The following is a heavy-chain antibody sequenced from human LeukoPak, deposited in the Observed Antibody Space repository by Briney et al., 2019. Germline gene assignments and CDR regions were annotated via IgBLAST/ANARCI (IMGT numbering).Heavy chain of an antibody. CDR2: IIGSGGTT. CDR1: VFTFSNYA. J-gene: IGHJ4*02. CDR3: AKGPVRSSPYYFDY. Sequence: ESLRLSCEASVFTFSNYAMTWVRQAPGKGLEWVSTIIGSGGTTFYADSVKGRFTISRDNSKNTLYLQLNSLRAEDTAVYYCAKGPVRSSPYYFDYWGQGTLVTVSS. D-gene: IGHD6-6*01. V-gene: IGHV3-23*01.